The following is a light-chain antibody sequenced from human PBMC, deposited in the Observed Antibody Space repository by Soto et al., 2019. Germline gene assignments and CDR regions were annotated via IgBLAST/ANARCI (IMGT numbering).Light chain of an antibody. CDR2: EDN. CDR3: QSYDSSNHLV. Sequence: NFMLTQPHSVSESPGKTVTISCTGSSGSIASNYVQWYQQRPGSAPTPVIYEDNERPSGVPDRFSGSIDSSSNSASLTISGLKTEDEADHYCQSYDSSNHLVFGGGTKVTVL. CDR1: SGSIASNY. V-gene: IGLV6-57*02. J-gene: IGLJ2*01.